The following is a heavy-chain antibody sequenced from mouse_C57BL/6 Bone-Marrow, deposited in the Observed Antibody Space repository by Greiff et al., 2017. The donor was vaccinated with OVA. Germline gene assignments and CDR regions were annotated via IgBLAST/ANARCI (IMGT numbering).Heavy chain of an antibody. CDR1: GYAFSSSW. CDR3: ARLRYYSSSDY. J-gene: IGHJ2*01. D-gene: IGHD1-1*01. Sequence: QVQLQQSGPELVKPGASVKISCKASGYAFSSSWMNWVKQRPGKGLEWIGRIYPGDGDTNYNGKFKGKATLTADKSSSTAYMQLSSLTSEDSAVYFCARLRYYSSSDYWGQGTTLTVSS. CDR2: IYPGDGDT. V-gene: IGHV1-82*01.